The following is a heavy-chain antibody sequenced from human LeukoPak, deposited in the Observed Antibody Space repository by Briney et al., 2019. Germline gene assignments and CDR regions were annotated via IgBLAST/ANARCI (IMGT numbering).Heavy chain of an antibody. Sequence: QAGGSLRLYCAASGFTFRSYAMNWVRQAPGKGLEWVSLISNTGRDTYYGHSVKGRFTISRDNSKDTLYLQMNTLSAEDTAVYYCARGTPTLDYWGQGTQVTVS. V-gene: IGHV3-23*01. CDR1: GFTFRSYA. CDR3: ARGTPTLDY. CDR2: ISNTGRDT. D-gene: IGHD3-16*01. J-gene: IGHJ4*02.